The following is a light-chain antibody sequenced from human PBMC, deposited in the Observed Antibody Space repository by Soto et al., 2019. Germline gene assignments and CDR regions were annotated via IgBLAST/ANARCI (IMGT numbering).Light chain of an antibody. CDR2: GAS. CDR1: QSVSSN. Sequence: EIVLTQSPGTLSLSPGERATLSCRASQSVSSNLAWYQQKPGQAPRLLMYGASSRATGIPDRFRGSWSGTDFTLTISRLEPEDFAVYYCQQYGSSPITFGQGTRLEIK. CDR3: QQYGSSPIT. V-gene: IGKV3-20*01. J-gene: IGKJ5*01.